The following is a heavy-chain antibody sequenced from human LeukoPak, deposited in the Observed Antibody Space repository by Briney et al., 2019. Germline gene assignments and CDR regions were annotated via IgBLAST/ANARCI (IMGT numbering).Heavy chain of an antibody. J-gene: IGHJ5*02. Sequence: PSEPLSLTCTVSGGYISSSNYYWGWIRQPPGKGLEWFVSIYYSGSTYYHPSLKSRVTIFLDTSKNQFSLNLSSVTAADTAVYYCARHDFWSDYYQITWFDPWGQGTLVTVSS. V-gene: IGHV4-39*01. CDR3: ARHDFWSDYYQITWFDP. CDR2: IYYSGST. CDR1: GGYISSSNYY. D-gene: IGHD3-3*01.